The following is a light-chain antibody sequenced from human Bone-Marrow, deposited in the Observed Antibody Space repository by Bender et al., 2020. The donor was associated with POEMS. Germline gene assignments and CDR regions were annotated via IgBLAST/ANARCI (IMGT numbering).Light chain of an antibody. CDR3: QSYDNSLGGWV. Sequence: QSALTQPASVSGSPGQSITISCTGTSSDIGGYNYVSWYQQHPDKAPKLMIYDVTNRPSGVSNRFSGSKSGNTASLIISGLQAEDEADYYCQSYDNSLGGWVFGGGTKLTVL. V-gene: IGLV2-14*03. CDR1: SSDIGGYNY. CDR2: DVT. J-gene: IGLJ3*02.